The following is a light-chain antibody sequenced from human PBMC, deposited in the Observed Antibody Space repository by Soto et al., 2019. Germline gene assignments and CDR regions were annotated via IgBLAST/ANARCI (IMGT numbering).Light chain of an antibody. Sequence: DIQMTQSPSSVSASVGDRVTITCRASQGISRWLAWYQQKPGKAPQALIYAASNLQSGVPSRFSDSVYGTDFTLTISSLQPEDFATYYCLQGDSFPRPFGPGTKVDIK. CDR3: LQGDSFPRP. V-gene: IGKV1D-12*01. CDR2: AAS. J-gene: IGKJ3*01. CDR1: QGISRW.